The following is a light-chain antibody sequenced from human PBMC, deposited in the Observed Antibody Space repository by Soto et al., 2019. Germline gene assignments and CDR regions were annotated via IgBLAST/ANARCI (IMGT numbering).Light chain of an antibody. J-gene: IGKJ3*01. Sequence: DIPLTQSPSFLSASVGDRVTITCRASQAISRYLAWYQQKAGKAPKLLIYAASTLQKGVPSRFSGSGSGTEFPLTISSLQPDDFATYYCQQLNTYPLFTFGPGTEVDI. CDR2: AAS. V-gene: IGKV1-9*01. CDR1: QAISRY. CDR3: QQLNTYPLFT.